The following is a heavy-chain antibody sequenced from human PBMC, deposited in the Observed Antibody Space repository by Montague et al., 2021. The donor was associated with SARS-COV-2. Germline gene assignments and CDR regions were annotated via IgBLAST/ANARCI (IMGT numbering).Heavy chain of an antibody. J-gene: IGHJ6*02. CDR3: ARCRGGNCQGSNYGMDV. CDR1: GFTFSDYS. Sequence: SLRLSCAASGFTFSDYSMTWVRQAPGKGLEWVSSMSTSGNSIHYAGSVKGRFTISRDNAMNSLWLQMNSLRAEDTAVYYCARCRGGNCQGSNYGMDVWGQGTTVTVSS. V-gene: IGHV3-21*01. CDR2: MSTSGNSI. D-gene: IGHD2-15*01.